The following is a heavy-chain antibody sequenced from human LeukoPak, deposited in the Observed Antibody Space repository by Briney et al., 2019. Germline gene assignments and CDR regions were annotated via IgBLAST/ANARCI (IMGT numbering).Heavy chain of an antibody. J-gene: IGHJ6*02. CDR3: ARDWPTVMSLYYYYGMDV. V-gene: IGHV1-18*01. CDR2: ISAYNGNT. D-gene: IGHD4-4*01. Sequence: ASVKVSCKASGYTFASYGISWVRQAPGQGLEWMGWISAYNGNTNYAQKLQGRVTMTTDTSTSTAYMELRSLRSDDTAMYYCARDWPTVMSLYYYYGMDVWGQGTTVTVSS. CDR1: GYTFASYG.